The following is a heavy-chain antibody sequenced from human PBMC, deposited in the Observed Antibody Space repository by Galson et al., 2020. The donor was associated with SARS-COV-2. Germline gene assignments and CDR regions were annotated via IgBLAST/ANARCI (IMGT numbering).Heavy chain of an antibody. J-gene: IGHJ6*02. CDR2: IYYSGST. Sequence: SETLSLTCTVSGGSISSSSYYWGWIRQPPGKGLEWIGSIYYSGSTYYNPSLKSRVTISVDTSKNQFSLKLSSVTAADTAVYYCARDSSGELRMYYYYYYGMDVWGQGTTVTVSS. CDR1: GGSISSSSYY. D-gene: IGHD1-26*01. CDR3: ARDSSGELRMYYYYYYGMDV. V-gene: IGHV4-39*07.